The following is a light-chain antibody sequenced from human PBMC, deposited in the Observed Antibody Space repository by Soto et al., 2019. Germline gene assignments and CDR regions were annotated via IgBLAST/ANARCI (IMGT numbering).Light chain of an antibody. CDR1: QSILHSNGYKY. V-gene: IGKV2-28*01. CDR2: LGS. Sequence: DIVMTQSPLSLPVTPGEPASISCRSSQSILHSNGYKYLDWYLQKPGQSPQLLIYLGSNRASGVPDRFSGSGSGTDFTLIISRVEAEDVGVYYCMQALQTPITFGQGTRLEI. CDR3: MQALQTPIT. J-gene: IGKJ5*01.